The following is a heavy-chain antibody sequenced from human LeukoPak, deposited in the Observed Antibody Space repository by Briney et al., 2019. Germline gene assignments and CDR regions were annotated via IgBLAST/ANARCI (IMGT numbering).Heavy chain of an antibody. CDR3: TTSQRIDFWSGEDAFDI. CDR2: IKSKTDGGTT. V-gene: IGHV3-15*01. Sequence: PGGSLRLSCAASGFTFSNAWMSWVRQAPGKGLEWVGRIKSKTDGGTTDYAAPVKGRFTISRDDSKNTLYLQMNSLKTEDTAVYYCTTSQRIDFWSGEDAFDIWGQGTMVTVSS. J-gene: IGHJ3*02. D-gene: IGHD3-3*01. CDR1: GFTFSNAW.